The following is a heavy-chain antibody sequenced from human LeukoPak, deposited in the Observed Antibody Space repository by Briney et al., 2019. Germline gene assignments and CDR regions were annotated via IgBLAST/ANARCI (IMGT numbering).Heavy chain of an antibody. D-gene: IGHD4-17*01. CDR2: ISTSSSNI. Sequence: GGSLRLSCADSGFTFSSYSMNWVRQAPGKGLEWVSYISTSSSNIYYADSVKGRFTISRDNAKNSLYLQMNSLRAEDTAIYYCASGDCGDHLSHFDHWGQGILVSVSS. V-gene: IGHV3-48*01. J-gene: IGHJ4*02. CDR3: ASGDCGDHLSHFDH. CDR1: GFTFSSYS.